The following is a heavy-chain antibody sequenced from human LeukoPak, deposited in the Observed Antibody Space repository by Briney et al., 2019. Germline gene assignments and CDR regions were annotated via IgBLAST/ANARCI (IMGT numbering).Heavy chain of an antibody. V-gene: IGHV1-2*02. D-gene: IGHD4-23*01. CDR3: ARPDYGGNSFDY. CDR2: INPNSGGT. Sequence: ASVKVSCKASGYTFTGYYMHWVRQAPGQGLEWMGWINPNSGGTNYAQKFQGRVTMTRDTSISTAYMDLSRLRSDDTAVYYCARPDYGGNSFDYWGQGTLVTVSS. J-gene: IGHJ4*02. CDR1: GYTFTGYY.